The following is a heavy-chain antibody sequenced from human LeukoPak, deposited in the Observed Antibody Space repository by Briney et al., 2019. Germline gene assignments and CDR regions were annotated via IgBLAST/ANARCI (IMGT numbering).Heavy chain of an antibody. CDR3: ARDGFGVVIYFDY. Sequence: SETLSLTCTVSGGSISSSSYYWGWIRQPPGKGLEWIGSIYYSGSTYYNPSLKSRVTISVDTSKNQFSLKLSSVTAADTAVYYCARDGFGVVIYFDYWGQGTLVTVSS. CDR2: IYYSGST. V-gene: IGHV4-39*07. CDR1: GGSISSSSYY. D-gene: IGHD3-3*01. J-gene: IGHJ4*02.